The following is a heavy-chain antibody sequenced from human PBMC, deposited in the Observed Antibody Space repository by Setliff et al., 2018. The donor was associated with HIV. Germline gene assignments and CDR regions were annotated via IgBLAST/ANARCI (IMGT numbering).Heavy chain of an antibody. Sequence: PSETLSLTCTVSGGSIRSYYWSWIRQSPGKGLEWIGYVFYNGDTAYNPSLKSRLTISVDTSKSQFSLKLTSVTAADTAVYYCASLFHDTSAPWLYYFDYWGQGTLVTVSS. CDR1: GGSIRSYY. D-gene: IGHD3-22*01. CDR2: VFYNGDT. V-gene: IGHV4-59*08. J-gene: IGHJ4*02. CDR3: ASLFHDTSAPWLYYFDY.